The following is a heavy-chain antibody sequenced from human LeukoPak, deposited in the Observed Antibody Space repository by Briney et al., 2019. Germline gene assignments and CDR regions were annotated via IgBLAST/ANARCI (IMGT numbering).Heavy chain of an antibody. V-gene: IGHV3-23*01. CDR1: GFTFSSNA. CDR3: ATTKQARRYFDY. CDR2: ISTSGGNT. D-gene: IGHD1-1*01. Sequence: PGGSLRLSCAGSGFTFSSNALSWVRQALGKGLEWVSAISTSGGNTYYADSVRGRFTISRDNSKNTLYLQMNTLRAEDTAVYYCATTKQARRYFDYWGQGTLVTVSS. J-gene: IGHJ4*02.